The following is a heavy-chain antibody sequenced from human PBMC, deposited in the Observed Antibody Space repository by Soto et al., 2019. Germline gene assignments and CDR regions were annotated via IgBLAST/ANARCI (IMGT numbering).Heavy chain of an antibody. CDR1: GGSISSGGYS. D-gene: IGHD4-17*01. CDR2: IYHSGST. Sequence: QLQLQESGSGLVKPSQTLSLTCAVSGGSISSGGYSWSWIRQPPGKGLEWIGYIYHSGSTYYNPSLKSRATISVDRSKNQFSRKLSSVTAADTAVYYCARVWDGDYRVIDYWGQGTLVTVSS. J-gene: IGHJ4*02. CDR3: ARVWDGDYRVIDY. V-gene: IGHV4-30-2*01.